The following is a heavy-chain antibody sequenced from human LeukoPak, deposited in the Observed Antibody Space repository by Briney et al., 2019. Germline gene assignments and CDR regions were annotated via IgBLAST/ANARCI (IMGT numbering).Heavy chain of an antibody. Sequence: GRSLRLSSAASGFTFSSYGMHWVRQAPGKGLEWVAVISYDGSNKYYADSVKGRFTISRDNSKNTLYLQMNSLRAEDTAVYYCAKTPRGWAATFDYWGQGTLVTVSS. J-gene: IGHJ4*02. CDR1: GFTFSSYG. D-gene: IGHD1-26*01. CDR3: AKTPRGWAATFDY. V-gene: IGHV3-30*18. CDR2: ISYDGSNK.